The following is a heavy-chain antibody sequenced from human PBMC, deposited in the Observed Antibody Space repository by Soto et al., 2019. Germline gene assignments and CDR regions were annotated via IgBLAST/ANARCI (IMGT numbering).Heavy chain of an antibody. CDR2: IYYSGST. J-gene: IGHJ6*03. CDR1: GGSISSYY. D-gene: IGHD3-3*01. CDR3: ARDSITIFGVVTDYYYMDV. Sequence: SETLSLTCTVSGGSISSYYWSWVRQPPGKGLEWIGYIYYSGSTNYNPSLKSRVTISVDTSKNQFSLKLSSVTAADTAVYYCARDSITIFGVVTDYYYMDVWGKGTTVTVSS. V-gene: IGHV4-59*01.